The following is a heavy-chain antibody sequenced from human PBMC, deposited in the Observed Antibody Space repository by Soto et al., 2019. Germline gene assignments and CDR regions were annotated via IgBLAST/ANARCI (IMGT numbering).Heavy chain of an antibody. D-gene: IGHD3-22*01. CDR2: IIPIFGTA. V-gene: IGHV1-69*01. J-gene: IGHJ4*02. Sequence: QVQLVQSGAEVKKPGSSVKVSCKASGGTFSSYAISWVRQAPGQGLEWMGGIIPIFGTANYAQKFQGRVTITADESTSTAYMELSSLRSEDMAVYYCARDQSYYDSSGYAHFDYWGQGTLVTVSS. CDR3: ARDQSYYDSSGYAHFDY. CDR1: GGTFSSYA.